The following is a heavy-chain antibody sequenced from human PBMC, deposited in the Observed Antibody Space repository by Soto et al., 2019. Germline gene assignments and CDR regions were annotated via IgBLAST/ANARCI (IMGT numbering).Heavy chain of an antibody. CDR3: AKGMGGYVTQYDFHY. CDR1: GFTFSRHG. CDR2: VSASGGST. V-gene: IGHV3-23*01. J-gene: IGHJ4*02. D-gene: IGHD2-21*02. Sequence: EVQLLESGGDLVQPGGALRLSCAASGFTFSRHGMSWVRQAPGKGLEWVSAVSASGGSTYYADSVKGSFTISRANFKSMLFLAMDGRIAEDTAIYYCAKGMGGYVTQYDFHYWGQGFLVTVSS.